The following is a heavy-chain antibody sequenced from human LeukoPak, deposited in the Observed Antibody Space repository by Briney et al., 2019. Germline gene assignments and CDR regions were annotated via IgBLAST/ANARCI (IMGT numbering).Heavy chain of an antibody. CDR2: ISPYNGNT. J-gene: IGHJ4*02. V-gene: IGHV1-18*04. CDR1: GYTFTGYY. CDR3: ARSRDYEDY. D-gene: IGHD4-17*01. Sequence: GASVKVSCKASGYTFTGYYMHWVRQAPGQGLEWMGWISPYNGNTNYAQKLQGRVTMTTDTSTTTVYMELRSLRSDDTAVYYCARSRDYEDYWGQGTLVTVSS.